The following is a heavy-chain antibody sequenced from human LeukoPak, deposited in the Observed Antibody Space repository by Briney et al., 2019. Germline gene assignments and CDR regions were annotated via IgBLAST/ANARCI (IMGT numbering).Heavy chain of an antibody. V-gene: IGHV3-23*01. D-gene: IGHD2-2*01. Sequence: GGSLRLSCAASGFTFRIYAMSWVRQAPGKGLEWVSGISGSDASTFYADSVMGRFTISRDNSKNTLYVQMNSLRAEDTAVYYCAKAPQSYCSSATCYLDYWGQGTLVTVSS. CDR1: GFTFRIYA. J-gene: IGHJ4*02. CDR2: ISGSDAST. CDR3: AKAPQSYCSSATCYLDY.